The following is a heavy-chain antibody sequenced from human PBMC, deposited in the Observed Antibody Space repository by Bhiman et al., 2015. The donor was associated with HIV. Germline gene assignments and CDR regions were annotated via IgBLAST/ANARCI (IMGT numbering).Heavy chain of an antibody. CDR2: INQDGSEK. V-gene: IGHV3-7*01. CDR1: GFTFRSYV. CDR3: AREAVAGSVYFNY. Sequence: VQLVESGGGVVQPGRSQRLSCAASGFTFRSYVMHWVRQAPGKGLEWVANINQDGSEKYYVDSVEGRFTISRDNARNSLYLQMNTLRTEDTGLYYCAREAVAGSVYFNYWGQGNAGHRLL. J-gene: IGHJ4*02. D-gene: IGHD6-19*01.